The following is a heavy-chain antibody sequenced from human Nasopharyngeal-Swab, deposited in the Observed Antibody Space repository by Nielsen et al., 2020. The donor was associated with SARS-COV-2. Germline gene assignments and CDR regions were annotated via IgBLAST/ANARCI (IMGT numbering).Heavy chain of an antibody. CDR3: ARGLRGVTTYYYYYYMDV. CDR2: IYTSGST. Sequence: SETLSLTCTVSGGSISSGSYYWSWIRQPAGKGLEWIGRIYTSGSTTYNPSLKSRFTISVDTSKNQFSLKLSSVTAADTAVYYCARGLRGVTTYYYYYYMDVWGKGTTVTVSS. V-gene: IGHV4-61*02. CDR1: GGSISSGSYY. D-gene: IGHD4-17*01. J-gene: IGHJ6*03.